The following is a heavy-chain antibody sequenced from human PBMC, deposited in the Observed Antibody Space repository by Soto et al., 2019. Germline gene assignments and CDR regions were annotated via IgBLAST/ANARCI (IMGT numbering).Heavy chain of an antibody. V-gene: IGHV3-48*04. Sequence: EVRLVQSGGGLVQPGGSLRLSCAASGFTFNSHTMNWVRQAPGKGLEWLSYISDSSGTIYYADSVQGRFTVSRDNAKNSLYLQMNSLRAEDTAVYYCTRELGATGYWGQGTLVTVSA. CDR1: GFTFNSHT. J-gene: IGHJ4*02. D-gene: IGHD1-26*01. CDR3: TRELGATGY. CDR2: ISDSSGTI.